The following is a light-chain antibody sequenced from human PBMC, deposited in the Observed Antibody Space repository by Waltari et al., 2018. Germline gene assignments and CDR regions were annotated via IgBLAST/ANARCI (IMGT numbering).Light chain of an antibody. Sequence: QSVLTQPPSASGTPGQRVTISCSGSRSNIGAEVVNWYLVLPGTAPKLLIYSTNQRPSGVPERFSASKSGTSASLAISGLQSEDEADYYCATWDYSLDGQVFGGGTKLTVL. CDR3: ATWDYSLDGQV. CDR2: STN. J-gene: IGLJ3*02. CDR1: RSNIGAEV. V-gene: IGLV1-44*01.